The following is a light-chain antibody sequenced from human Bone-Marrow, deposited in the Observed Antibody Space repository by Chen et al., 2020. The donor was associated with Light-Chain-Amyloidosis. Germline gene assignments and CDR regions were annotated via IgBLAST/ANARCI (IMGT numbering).Light chain of an antibody. CDR3: SSYTITNTLV. J-gene: IGLJ1*01. Sequence: QSALTQPASVSGSPGQSITISCTGTSSDVGGDNHVSWYQKHPDKAPKLMIYEVTNRPSWVPDRFSGSKSDNTDSLTISGLQTEDEADYFCSSYTITNTLVFGSGTRVTVL. CDR1: SSDVGGDNH. CDR2: EVT. V-gene: IGLV2-14*01.